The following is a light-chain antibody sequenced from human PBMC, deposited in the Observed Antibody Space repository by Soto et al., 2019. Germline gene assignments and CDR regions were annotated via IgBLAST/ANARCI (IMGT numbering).Light chain of an antibody. Sequence: IVMTQSPATLSLSPGDRATLSCRASQNIDNKLAWYQQRPGQAPRLLIYAASTRVTGILARFSGSGSGTEFTLTISGLQSEDFGVYYCQQYKSWRAFGQGTNVEIK. J-gene: IGKJ1*01. CDR1: QNIDNK. CDR2: AAS. V-gene: IGKV3-15*01. CDR3: QQYKSWRA.